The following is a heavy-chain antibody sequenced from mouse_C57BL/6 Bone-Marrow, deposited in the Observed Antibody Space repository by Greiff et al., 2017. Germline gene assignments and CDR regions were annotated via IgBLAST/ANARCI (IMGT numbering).Heavy chain of an antibody. V-gene: IGHV14-4*01. J-gene: IGHJ2*01. Sequence: VQLQQSGAELVRPGASVKMSCTASGFTINDDYMNWVKQRPGQGLEWIGWIDPENGDTDYASKFQGKATITADTSSNTAYLQLSSLTSEDTAVYYGASMYYFDYWGQGTTLTVSS. CDR1: GFTINDDY. CDR3: ASMYYFDY. CDR2: IDPENGDT.